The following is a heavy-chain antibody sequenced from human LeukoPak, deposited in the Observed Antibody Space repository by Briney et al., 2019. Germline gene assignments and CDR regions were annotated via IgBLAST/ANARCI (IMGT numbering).Heavy chain of an antibody. J-gene: IGHJ4*02. CDR1: GFTFSSYA. Sequence: PGGSLRLSCAASGFTFSSYAMHWVRQAPGKGLEWVSAVRGGSGNTYYADSVKGRFTISRDNSKNMLYLQMNSLRAEDTAVYYCAKGHCDCEGYYYFDYWGQGILVTVSS. V-gene: IGHV3-23*01. CDR2: VRGGSGNT. CDR3: AKGHCDCEGYYYFDY. D-gene: IGHD2-21*01.